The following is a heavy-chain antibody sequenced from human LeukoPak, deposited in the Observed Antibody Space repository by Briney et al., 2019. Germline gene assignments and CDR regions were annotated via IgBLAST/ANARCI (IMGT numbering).Heavy chain of an antibody. CDR2: IIPILGIA. CDR3: GSNFYGFDRVDY. CDR1: GGTFSSYA. J-gene: IGHJ4*02. Sequence: SVKLSRKASGGTFSSYAISWVRQAPGQGLEWMGRIIPILGIANYAQKFQGRVTITADKSTITAYIALSSLRCQHRAVYYCGSNFYGFDRVDYWGQGTLVTVSS. V-gene: IGHV1-69*04. D-gene: IGHD3-3*01.